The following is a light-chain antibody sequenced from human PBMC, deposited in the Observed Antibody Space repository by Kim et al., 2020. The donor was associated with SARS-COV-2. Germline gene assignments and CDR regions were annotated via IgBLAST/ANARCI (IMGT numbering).Light chain of an antibody. CDR1: SSNIGAGYD. CDR2: GND. V-gene: IGLV1-40*01. Sequence: QSVLTQPPSVSGAPGQRVTISCTGSSSNIGAGYDVHWYQQFPGAAPKFLIYGNDNRPSGVPDRFSGSKSGTSASLAITGLQPEDDADYYCQSYDNSLSGYVFGTGTKVTVL. J-gene: IGLJ1*01. CDR3: QSYDNSLSGYV.